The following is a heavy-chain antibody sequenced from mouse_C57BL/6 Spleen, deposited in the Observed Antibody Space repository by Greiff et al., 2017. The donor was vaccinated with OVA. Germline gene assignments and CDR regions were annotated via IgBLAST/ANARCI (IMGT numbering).Heavy chain of an antibody. J-gene: IGHJ1*03. D-gene: IGHD2-5*01. CDR1: GFSLTSYG. Sequence: VQLQQSGPGLVQPSQSLSITCTVSGFSLTSYGVHWVRQSPGKGLEWLGVIWSGGSTDYNAALISRLSISKDNSKSQVFFKMNSLQADDTAIYYCARGPYYSNWYFDVWGTGTTVTVSS. CDR2: IWSGGST. V-gene: IGHV2-2*01. CDR3: ARGPYYSNWYFDV.